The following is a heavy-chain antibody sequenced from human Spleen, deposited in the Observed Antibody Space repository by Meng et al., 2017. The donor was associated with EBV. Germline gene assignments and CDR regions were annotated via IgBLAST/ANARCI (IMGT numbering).Heavy chain of an antibody. CDR1: GYTFTTYA. V-gene: IGHV1-3*01. Sequence: QVQLVQYGSEVKKPGASVKLSCKASGYTFTTYAMHWVRQAPGQRLEWMGWINAGNGNTKYSQKFQGRVTITRDTSASTAYMELSSLRSEDTAVYYCAIDRSTWFIWFDTWGQGTLVTVSS. D-gene: IGHD6-13*01. J-gene: IGHJ5*02. CDR3: AIDRSTWFIWFDT. CDR2: INAGNGNT.